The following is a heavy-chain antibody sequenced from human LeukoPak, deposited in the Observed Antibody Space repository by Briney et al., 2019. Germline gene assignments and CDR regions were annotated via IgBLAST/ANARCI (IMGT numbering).Heavy chain of an antibody. D-gene: IGHD5-18*01. Sequence: SETLSLTCTVSGGSIPSNSYSWGWIRQPPGKGLQWIVTLSYTGTNYYNPSLKSRVTMPVDTSKNQLSLKLSSVTAADTAVYYCARLRGGVQLWGDWGQGTLVTVSS. CDR2: LSYTGTN. CDR1: GGSIPSNSYS. CDR3: ARLRGGVQLWGD. J-gene: IGHJ4*02. V-gene: IGHV4-39*01.